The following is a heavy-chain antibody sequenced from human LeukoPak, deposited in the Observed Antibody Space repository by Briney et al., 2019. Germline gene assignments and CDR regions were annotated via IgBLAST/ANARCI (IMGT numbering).Heavy chain of an antibody. CDR1: GYTFTSYA. V-gene: IGHV7-4-1*02. J-gene: IGHJ5*02. D-gene: IGHD6-13*01. CDR2: INTNTGNP. CDR3: ARGYSSTIGRGFDP. Sequence: ASVKVSCKASGYTFTSYAMNWVRQAPGQGLEWMGWINTNTGNPTYAQGFTGRFVFSLDTSVSTAYLQISSLKAEDTAVYYCARGYSSTIGRGFDPWGQGTLVTVSS.